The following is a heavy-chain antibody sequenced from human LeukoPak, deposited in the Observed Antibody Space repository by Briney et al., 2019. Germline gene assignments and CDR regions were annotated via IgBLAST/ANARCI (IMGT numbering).Heavy chain of an antibody. V-gene: IGHV4-59*12. J-gene: IGHJ4*02. CDR2: IYYSGST. CDR1: GGSFSSYY. Sequence: SETLSLTCTVSGGSFSSYYWSWIRQPPGKGLEWIGYIYYSGSTDYNPSLKSRVTISVDTSKNQFSLKLSSVTAADTAVYYCARDYGSGSYSFSVGYWGQGTLVTVSS. CDR3: ARDYGSGSYSFSVGY. D-gene: IGHD3-10*01.